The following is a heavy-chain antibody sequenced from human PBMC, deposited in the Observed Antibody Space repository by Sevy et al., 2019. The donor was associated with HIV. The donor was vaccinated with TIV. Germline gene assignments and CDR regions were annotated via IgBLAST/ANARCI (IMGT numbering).Heavy chain of an antibody. CDR1: GFSFSYYG. CDR2: ISHDGINE. Sequence: GGSLRLSCIGSGFSFSYYGIHWVRQFPGKGLDWVALISHDGINEYYADFVKGRFPLSRDNSKKTVYLEMNSLRNEDTAIYFCANAYSGSYSHSYLYALDVWGQGTTVTVSS. D-gene: IGHD1-26*01. V-gene: IGHV3-30*18. J-gene: IGHJ6*02. CDR3: ANAYSGSYSHSYLYALDV.